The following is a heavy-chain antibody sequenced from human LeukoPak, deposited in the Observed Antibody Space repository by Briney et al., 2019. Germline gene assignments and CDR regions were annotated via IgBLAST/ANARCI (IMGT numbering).Heavy chain of an antibody. CDR3: ASGYSSSWYPFDY. Sequence: SETLSLTCTVSGYSISSGYYWGWIRQPPGKGLEWIGSIYHSGSTYYNPSLKSRVTISVDTSKNQFSLKLSSVTAADTAVYYCASGYSSSWYPFDYWGQGTLVTVSS. CDR1: GYSISSGYY. J-gene: IGHJ4*02. V-gene: IGHV4-38-2*02. D-gene: IGHD6-13*01. CDR2: IYHSGST.